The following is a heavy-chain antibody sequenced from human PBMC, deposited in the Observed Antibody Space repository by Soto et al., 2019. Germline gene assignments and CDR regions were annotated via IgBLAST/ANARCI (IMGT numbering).Heavy chain of an antibody. CDR3: AQSYSNDVYYYYYGMDV. CDR1: GGTFSSYA. V-gene: IGHV1-69*01. Sequence: QVQLVHSGAEVKKPGSSVKVSCKASGGTFSSYAISWVRQAPGQGLEWMGGIIPIFGTANYAQKFQGRVTITADESTSTAYMELSSLRSEDTAVYYCAQSYSNDVYYYYYGMDVWGQGTTVTVSS. CDR2: IIPIFGTA. J-gene: IGHJ6*02. D-gene: IGHD4-4*01.